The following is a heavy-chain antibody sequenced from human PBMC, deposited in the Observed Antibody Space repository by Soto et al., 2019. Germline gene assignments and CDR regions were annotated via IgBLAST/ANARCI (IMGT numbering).Heavy chain of an antibody. Sequence: SVKVSCKASGGTFSTYTITWVRQAPGQGLEWMGRIIPIIGIINYAQKFQGRVTITADKFTGTAYMELTRLRSDDTAVYYCAGDPDSHYNDSHASSYPWGQGTLVTLSS. D-gene: IGHD3-22*01. V-gene: IGHV1-69*04. CDR3: AGDPDSHYNDSHASSYP. CDR2: IIPIIGII. J-gene: IGHJ5*02. CDR1: GGTFSTYT.